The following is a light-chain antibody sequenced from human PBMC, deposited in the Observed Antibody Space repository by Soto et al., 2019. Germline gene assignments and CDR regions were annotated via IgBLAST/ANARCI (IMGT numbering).Light chain of an antibody. Sequence: QSVLTQPPSVSGAPGQRVTISCTGSSSNIRAGYDVHWYQQLPGTAPKLLIYGNSNRPSGVPERFSGSKSGTSASLAITGLQAEDEADYYCQSYDSSLSGSVFGGGTKLTVL. CDR3: QSYDSSLSGSV. CDR2: GNS. J-gene: IGLJ2*01. CDR1: SSNIRAGYD. V-gene: IGLV1-40*01.